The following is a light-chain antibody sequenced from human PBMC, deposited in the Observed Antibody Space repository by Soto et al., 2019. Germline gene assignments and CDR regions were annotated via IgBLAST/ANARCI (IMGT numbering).Light chain of an antibody. CDR1: QSVSDY. V-gene: IGKV3-11*01. CDR2: DAS. Sequence: EFVFTQSPASLSLSTGDRATLSCRADQSVSDYLAWYQQKPGQPPRLLFFDASNRASGVPRRFSAGGSGTDFTLIISGLQPEDFAIYYCQQRVNWPPTFGGGTKVDIK. CDR3: QQRVNWPPT. J-gene: IGKJ4*01.